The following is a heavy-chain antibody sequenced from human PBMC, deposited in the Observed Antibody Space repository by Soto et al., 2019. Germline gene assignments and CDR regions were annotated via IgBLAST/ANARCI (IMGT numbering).Heavy chain of an antibody. J-gene: IGHJ6*02. CDR3: ARDGAYCGGDCYRIGGMDV. CDR2: IYYSGST. Sequence: SETLSLTCTVSGVSISSYYWSLIRQPPGKGLEWIGYIYYSGSTNYNPSLKSRVTISVDTSKNQFSLKLSSVTAADTAVYYCARDGAYCGGDCYRIGGMDVWGQGTTVTVSS. D-gene: IGHD2-21*02. CDR1: GVSISSYY. V-gene: IGHV4-59*01.